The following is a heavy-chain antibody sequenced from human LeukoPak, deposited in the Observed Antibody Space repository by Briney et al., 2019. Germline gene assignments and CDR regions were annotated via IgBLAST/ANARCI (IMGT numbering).Heavy chain of an antibody. CDR2: IYYSGTT. D-gene: IGHD2-2*01. CDR1: GGSISSDTYY. Sequence: SETLTLTCTVSGGSISSDTYYWSWIRQHPGKGLEWIGYIYYSGTTYYNPSLKSRVTISVDTSKNQFSLELRSVTAADTAVYYCARRYCTRASCYFYFDYWRQGALVTVSS. V-gene: IGHV4-31*03. CDR3: ARRYCTRASCYFYFDY. J-gene: IGHJ4*02.